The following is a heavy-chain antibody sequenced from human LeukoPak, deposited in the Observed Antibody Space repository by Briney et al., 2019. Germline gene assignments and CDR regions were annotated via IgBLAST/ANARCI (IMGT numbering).Heavy chain of an antibody. V-gene: IGHV4-59*01. CDR2: IYYSGST. D-gene: IGHD3-16*01. CDR3: ARSPGGSYYYYYMDV. CDR1: GGSISSYY. Sequence: SETLSLTCTVSGGSISSYYWSWIRQPPGKGLEWLGYIYYSGSTNYNPSLKSRVTISVDTSKNQFSLKLSSVTAADTAVYYCARSPGGSYYYYYMDVWGKGTTVTVSS. J-gene: IGHJ6*03.